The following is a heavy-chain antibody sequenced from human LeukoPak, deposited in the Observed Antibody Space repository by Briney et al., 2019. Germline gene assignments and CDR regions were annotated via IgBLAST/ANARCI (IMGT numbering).Heavy chain of an antibody. D-gene: IGHD6-19*01. V-gene: IGHV4-61*02. CDR1: GGSISSGSYY. CDR2: IYTSGST. J-gene: IGHJ4*02. CDR3: ARDHSGWYVGYFDY. Sequence: PSETLSLTCTVSGGSISSGSYYWSWIRQPAGKGLEWIGRIYTSGSTNYNPSLKSRVTISVDTSKNQFSLKLSSVTAADTAVYYCARDHSGWYVGYFDYWGQGTLVTVSS.